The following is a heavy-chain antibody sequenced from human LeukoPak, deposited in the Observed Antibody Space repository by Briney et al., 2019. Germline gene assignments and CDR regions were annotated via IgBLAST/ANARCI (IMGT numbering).Heavy chain of an antibody. V-gene: IGHV3-52*01. CDR3: VRVVGSSTSCYVRAFDV. Sequence: PGGSLRLSCAASGFTFSNSWMHWVCQAPEKGLEWVADIKCDGSEKYYVDSVKGRLTISRDNAKNSLYLQVNSLRAEDMTVYYCVRVVGSSTSCYVRAFDVCGQGTMVTVSS. J-gene: IGHJ3*01. CDR1: GFTFSNSW. CDR2: IKCDGSEK. D-gene: IGHD2-2*01.